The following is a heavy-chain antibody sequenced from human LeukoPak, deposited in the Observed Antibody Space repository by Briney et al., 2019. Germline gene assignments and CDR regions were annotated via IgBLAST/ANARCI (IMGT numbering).Heavy chain of an antibody. CDR2: IYPSGGGT. CDR1: GYTFTSYY. CDR3: ARCSGSCFDY. J-gene: IGHJ4*02. D-gene: IGHD1-26*01. Sequence: ASVKVSCKASGYTFTSYYLHWVRQAPGQGLEWMGIIYPSGGGTSYAQKFQGRVTMTTDTSTSTVYMELSSLRSEDTAVYYCARCSGSCFDYWGQGTLVTVSS. V-gene: IGHV1-46*01.